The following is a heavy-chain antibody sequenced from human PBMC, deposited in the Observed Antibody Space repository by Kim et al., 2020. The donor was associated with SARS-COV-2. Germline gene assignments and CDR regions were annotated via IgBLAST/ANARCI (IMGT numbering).Heavy chain of an antibody. CDR1: GFTFSSYA. D-gene: IGHD4-17*01. V-gene: IGHV3-30*04. CDR3: ARDSLLPPADYGDPLGAFDI. J-gene: IGHJ3*02. Sequence: GGSLRLSCAASGFTFSSYAMHWVRQAPGKGLEWVAVISYDGSNKYYADSVKGRFTISRDNSKNTLYLQMNSLRAEVTAVYYCARDSLLPPADYGDPLGAFDIWGQGTMVTVSS. CDR2: ISYDGSNK.